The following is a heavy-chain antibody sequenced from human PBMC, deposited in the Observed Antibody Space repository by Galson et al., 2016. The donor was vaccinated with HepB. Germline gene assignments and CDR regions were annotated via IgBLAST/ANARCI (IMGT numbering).Heavy chain of an antibody. V-gene: IGHV4-30-4*01. Sequence: LSLTCTVSGGSISSGNHDWNWIRQPPGKGLEWIGDIYYSGTSNYNPSLASRVSISVDTSKNQFSLKLTSVTAADTAIYYCARDRRRKSRVILADFYQYGMDVWGQGTAVTVSS. CDR2: IYYSGTS. D-gene: IGHD3/OR15-3a*01. CDR1: GGSISSGNHD. CDR3: ARDRRRKSRVILADFYQYGMDV. J-gene: IGHJ6*02.